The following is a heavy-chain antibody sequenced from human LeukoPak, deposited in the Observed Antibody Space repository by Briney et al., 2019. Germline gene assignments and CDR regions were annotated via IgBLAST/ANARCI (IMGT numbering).Heavy chain of an antibody. J-gene: IGHJ4*02. CDR1: GFTFSSYA. D-gene: IGHD5-24*01. CDR2: ISYDGSNK. CDR3: ARAFSRDGYSTDY. Sequence: GGSLRLSCAASGFTFSSYAMHWVRQAPGMGLEWVAVISYDGSNKYYADSVKGRFTISRDNSKNTLYLQMNSLRAEDTAVYYCARAFSRDGYSTDYWGQGTLVTVSS. V-gene: IGHV3-30*04.